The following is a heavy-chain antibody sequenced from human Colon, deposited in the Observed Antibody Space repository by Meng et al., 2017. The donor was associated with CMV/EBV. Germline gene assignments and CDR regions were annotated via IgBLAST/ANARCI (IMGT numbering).Heavy chain of an antibody. CDR2: IRDSGSYT. CDR3: AKDPWESNGYLVY. CDR1: RFSFSNYA. V-gene: IGHV3-23*01. Sequence: ASRFSFSNYAMTLVHQAPGKGLEWVAGIRDSGSYTFYADSVKGRFTISRDNSKSTVYLQMNGLRDDDSAVYYCAKDPWESNGYLVYWGQGVLVTVSS. J-gene: IGHJ4*02. D-gene: IGHD1-26*01.